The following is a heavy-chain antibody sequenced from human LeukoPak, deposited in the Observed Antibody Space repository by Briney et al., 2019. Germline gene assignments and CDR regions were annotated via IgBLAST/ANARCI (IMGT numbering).Heavy chain of an antibody. V-gene: IGHV1-2*02. CDR3: ATTQWIQLWSRAFDI. Sequence: ASVKVSCKASGYTFTSYDINWVRQAPGQGLEWMGWINPNSGGTNYAQKFQGRVTMTRDTSISTAYMELSRLRSDDTAVYYCATTQWIQLWSRAFDIWGQGTVVTVSS. CDR2: INPNSGGT. CDR1: GYTFTSYD. J-gene: IGHJ3*02. D-gene: IGHD5-18*01.